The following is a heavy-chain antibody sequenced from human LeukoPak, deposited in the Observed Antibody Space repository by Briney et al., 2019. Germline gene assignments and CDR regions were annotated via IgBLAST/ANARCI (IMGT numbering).Heavy chain of an antibody. CDR2: ISGSGGST. CDR3: AKDRRVRSSGYDLDY. J-gene: IGHJ4*02. CDR1: GFTFSSYA. D-gene: IGHD5-12*01. Sequence: QSGGSLRLSCAASGFTFSSYAMSWVRQAPGKGLEWVSAISGSGGSTYYADSVKGRFTISRDNSKNTLYLQMNSLRAEDTAVYYCAKDRRVRSSGYDLDYWGQGTLVTVSS. V-gene: IGHV3-23*01.